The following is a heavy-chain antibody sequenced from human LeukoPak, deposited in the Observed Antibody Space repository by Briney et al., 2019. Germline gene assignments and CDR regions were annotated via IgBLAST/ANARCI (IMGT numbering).Heavy chain of an antibody. V-gene: IGHV3-48*03. Sequence: PGGSLRLSCAASGFTFSSYEMNWVRHAPGKGLEWVSYIISSGSIIYYADSVKGRFTISRDNAKNTLYLQMNSLRAEDTAVYYCAREVDYGYNYVDVWGKGTTVTVSS. CDR3: AREVDYGYNYVDV. CDR1: GFTFSSYE. J-gene: IGHJ6*03. CDR2: IISSGSII. D-gene: IGHD3-16*01.